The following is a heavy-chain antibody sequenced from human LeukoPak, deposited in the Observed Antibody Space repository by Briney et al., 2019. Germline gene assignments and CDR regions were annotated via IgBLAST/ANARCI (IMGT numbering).Heavy chain of an antibody. CDR2: ISYDGSNK. CDR1: GFTFSSYA. D-gene: IGHD3-9*01. J-gene: IGHJ6*02. CDR3: ARGAPIWYNDILTGYYREGLDV. Sequence: GGSLRLSCAASGFTFSSYAMHWVRQAPGKGLEWVAIISYDGSNKYYADPVKGRFTISRDNSKDTLYLQMNSPRAEDTAVYYCARGAPIWYNDILTGYYREGLDVWGQGTTVTVSS. V-gene: IGHV3-30*04.